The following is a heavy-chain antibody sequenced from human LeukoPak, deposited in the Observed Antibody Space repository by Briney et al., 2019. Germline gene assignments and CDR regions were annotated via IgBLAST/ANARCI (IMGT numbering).Heavy chain of an antibody. CDR2: ISYDGSNK. V-gene: IGHV3-30*03. J-gene: IGHJ3*02. CDR1: GFTFSSYG. CDR3: ARERLSNYSVTWYFPDAFDI. D-gene: IGHD5/OR15-5a*01. Sequence: GGSLRLSCAASGFTFSSYGMHWVRQAPGKGLEWVAVISYDGSNKYYADSVKGRFTISRDNSKNTLYLQMNSLRAEDTAVYYCARERLSNYSVTWYFPDAFDIWGQGTMVTVA.